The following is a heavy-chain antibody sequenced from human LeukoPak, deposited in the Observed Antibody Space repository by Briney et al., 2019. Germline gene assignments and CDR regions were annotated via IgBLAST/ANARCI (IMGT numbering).Heavy chain of an antibody. Sequence: PSETLSLTCTVSGYSISSGYYWGWIRQPPGKGLEWIGSIYHSGSTYYNPSLKSRVTISVDTSKNQFSLKVSSVTAADTAVYYCARDSKRWGLTGFDPWGQGTLVTVSS. CDR2: IYHSGST. CDR1: GYSISSGYY. J-gene: IGHJ5*02. CDR3: ARDSKRWGLTGFDP. D-gene: IGHD5-24*01. V-gene: IGHV4-38-2*02.